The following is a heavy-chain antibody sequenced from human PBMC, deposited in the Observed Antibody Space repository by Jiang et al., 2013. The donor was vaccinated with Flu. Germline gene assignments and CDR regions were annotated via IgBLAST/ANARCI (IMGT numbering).Heavy chain of an antibody. J-gene: IGHJ1*01. Sequence: ISRDNSKNTLYLQMNSLRAEDTAVYYCARDPSIAAAGAEYFQHWGQGTLVTVSS. CDR3: ARDPSIAAAGAEYFQH. V-gene: IGHV3-30*07. D-gene: IGHD6-13*01.